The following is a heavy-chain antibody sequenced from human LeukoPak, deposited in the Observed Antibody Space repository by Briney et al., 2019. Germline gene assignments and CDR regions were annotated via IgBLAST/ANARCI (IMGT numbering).Heavy chain of an antibody. V-gene: IGHV4-39*01. CDR2: IYYSGGT. CDR1: GGSLSSSSYY. CDR3: AGGYSYALYYFDY. J-gene: IGHJ4*02. D-gene: IGHD5-18*01. Sequence: SETLSLTCTVSGGSLSSSSYYWGWIRQPPGKGLEWIGSIYYSGGTYYNPSLKSRVTISVDTSKNQFSLKLSSVTAADTAVYYCAGGYSYALYYFDYWGQGTLVTVSS.